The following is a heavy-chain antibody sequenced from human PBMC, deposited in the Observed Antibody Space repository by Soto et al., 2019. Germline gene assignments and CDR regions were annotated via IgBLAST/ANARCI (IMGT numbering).Heavy chain of an antibody. D-gene: IGHD3-22*01. CDR1: GFTFTSSA. V-gene: IGHV1-58*01. J-gene: IGHJ4*02. CDR3: AADPYDDSSGYYYGSFDY. Sequence: SVKVSCKASGFTFTSSAVQWVLQARGQRLEWIGWIVVGSGNTNYAQKFQERVTITRDMSTSTAYMELSSLRSEDTAVYYCAADPYDDSSGYYYGSFDYWGQGNPVTVSS. CDR2: IVVGSGNT.